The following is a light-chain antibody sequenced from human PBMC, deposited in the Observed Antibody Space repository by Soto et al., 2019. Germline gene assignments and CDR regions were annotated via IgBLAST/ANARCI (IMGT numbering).Light chain of an antibody. J-gene: IGLJ1*01. Sequence: QCVLTQPASVSGSPGHSITISCTGTSGDVGNYNFVSWYQQHPGKAPQLMVYEVSKRPSGVSNRFSGSKSGNTASLTISGLQAEDEADYYCCSHAGSGTEVFGTGTKVTVL. V-gene: IGLV2-23*02. CDR2: EVS. CDR3: CSHAGSGTEV. CDR1: SGDVGNYNF.